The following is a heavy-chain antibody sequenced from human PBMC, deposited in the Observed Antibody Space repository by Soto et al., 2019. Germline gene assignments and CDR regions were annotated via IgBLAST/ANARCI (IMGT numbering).Heavy chain of an antibody. CDR2: ISYDGSNK. J-gene: IGHJ4*02. Sequence: QVQAVESGGGVVQPGRSLRLSCVVSGFTFSSYAMHWVRQAPGKGLEWVAVISYDGSNKYYADSVKGRFTISRDNSKNTLYLQMNSLRSEDTAVYYCAKTARYGGSYLDYWGQGTLVTVSS. D-gene: IGHD1-26*01. V-gene: IGHV3-30*18. CDR3: AKTARYGGSYLDY. CDR1: GFTFSSYA.